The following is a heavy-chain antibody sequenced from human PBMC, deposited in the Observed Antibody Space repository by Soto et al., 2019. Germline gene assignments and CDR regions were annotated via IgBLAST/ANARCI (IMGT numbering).Heavy chain of an antibody. J-gene: IGHJ4*02. D-gene: IGHD3-3*01. CDR1: GFTFGDYA. CDR3: TRGMITIFGVVIRTLFDY. CDR2: IRSKAYGGTT. Sequence: GGSLRLSCTASGFTFGDYAMSWFRQAPGKGLEWVGFIRSKAYGGTTEYAASVKGRFTISRDDSKSIAYLQMNSLKTEDTAVYYCTRGMITIFGVVIRTLFDYWGQGTLVTVSS. V-gene: IGHV3-49*03.